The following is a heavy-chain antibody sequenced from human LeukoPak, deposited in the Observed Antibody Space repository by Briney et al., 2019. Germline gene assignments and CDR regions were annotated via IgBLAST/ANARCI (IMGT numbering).Heavy chain of an antibody. J-gene: IGHJ4*02. CDR1: GYSFTSYW. D-gene: IGHD5-18*01. CDR2: IYPGDSDT. Sequence: GESLKISCKGSGYSFTSYWIGWVRQMPGKGLEWMGIIYPGDSDTRYSPSFQGQVTISADKSISTAYLQWSSLKASDTAMYYCATGFNTAMASYYFDYWGQGTLVTVSS. CDR3: ATGFNTAMASYYFDY. V-gene: IGHV5-51*01.